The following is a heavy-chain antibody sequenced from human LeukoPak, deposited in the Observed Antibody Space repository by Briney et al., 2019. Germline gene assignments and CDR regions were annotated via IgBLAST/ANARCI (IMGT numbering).Heavy chain of an antibody. J-gene: IGHJ6*03. Sequence: GASVKVSCKASGYTFTSYYMHWVRQAPGQGLEWMGWVNPSSGGTKYAQRFQGRVTMTRDTSISTAYMELSRLRSDDTAAYYCARDRVDILTGSDYYYMGVWGKGTTVTVSS. D-gene: IGHD3-9*01. V-gene: IGHV1-2*02. CDR3: ARDRVDILTGSDYYYMGV. CDR2: VNPSSGGT. CDR1: GYTFTSYY.